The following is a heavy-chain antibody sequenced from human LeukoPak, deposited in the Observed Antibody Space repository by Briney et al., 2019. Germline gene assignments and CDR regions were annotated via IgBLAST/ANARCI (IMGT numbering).Heavy chain of an antibody. CDR2: IYYSGST. CDR3: ASVGWTTMGFDY. J-gene: IGHJ4*02. CDR1: GGSISSYY. V-gene: IGHV4-59*01. D-gene: IGHD4-23*01. Sequence: SETLSLTCTVSGGSISSYYWSWIRQPPGKGLEWIGYIYYSGSTNYNPSLKSRVTISVVTSKNQFSLKLSSVTAADTAVYYCASVGWTTMGFDYWGQGTLVTVSS.